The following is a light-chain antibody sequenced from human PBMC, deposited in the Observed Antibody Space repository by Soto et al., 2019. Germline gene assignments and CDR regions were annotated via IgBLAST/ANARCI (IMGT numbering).Light chain of an antibody. V-gene: IGKV1-39*01. Sequence: DIQMTQSPSSLSASVGDRVTITCRASPSISSYLNWYQQKPGKAPKLLIYAASSLHSVVPSRFSGSGSGTDFTLTISSLQPEDFATYYCQQSYSTPGSLTFGGGTKVEIK. CDR2: AAS. CDR3: QQSYSTPGSLT. J-gene: IGKJ4*01. CDR1: PSISSY.